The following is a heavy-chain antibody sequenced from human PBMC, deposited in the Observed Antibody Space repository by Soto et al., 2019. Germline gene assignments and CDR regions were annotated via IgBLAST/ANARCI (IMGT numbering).Heavy chain of an antibody. CDR3: AKEYGGSGSYYNVNSYYFDY. V-gene: IGHV3-23*01. CDR2: ISGSGGST. D-gene: IGHD3-10*01. CDR1: GFTFSSYA. Sequence: GGSLRLSCAASGFTFSSYAMSWVRQAPGKGLEWVSAISGSGGSTYYADSVKGRFTISRDNSKNTLYLQMNSLRAEDTAVYYCAKEYGGSGSYYNVNSYYFDYWGQGTLVTVSS. J-gene: IGHJ4*02.